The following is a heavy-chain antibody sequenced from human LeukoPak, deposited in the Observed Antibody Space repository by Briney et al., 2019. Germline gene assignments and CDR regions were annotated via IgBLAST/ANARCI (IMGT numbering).Heavy chain of an antibody. J-gene: IGHJ3*02. D-gene: IGHD4-17*01. CDR3: ARDLEDSYGDYKGAFDI. CDR1: GYTFTSYG. V-gene: IGHV1-18*01. CDR2: ISAYNGNT. Sequence: ASVKVSCKASGYTFTSYGISWVRQAPGQGLEWMGWISAYNGNTNYAQKLQGRVTMTTDTSTSTAYMELRSLRSDDTAVYYCARDLEDSYGDYKGAFDIWGQGTMVTVSS.